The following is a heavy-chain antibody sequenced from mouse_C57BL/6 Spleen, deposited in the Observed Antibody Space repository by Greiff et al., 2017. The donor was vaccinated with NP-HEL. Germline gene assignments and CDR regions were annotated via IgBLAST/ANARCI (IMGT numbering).Heavy chain of an antibody. J-gene: IGHJ1*03. CDR3: ARDYDGYYGYWYFDV. CDR1: GYSITSGYY. V-gene: IGHV3-6*01. D-gene: IGHD2-3*01. CDR2: ISYDGSN. Sequence: EVQLQQSGPGLVKPSQSLSLTCSVTGYSITSGYYWNWIRQFPGNKLEWMGYISYDGSNNYNPSLKNRISITRDTSKNQFFLKLNSVTTEDTATYYCARDYDGYYGYWYFDVWGTGTTVTVSS.